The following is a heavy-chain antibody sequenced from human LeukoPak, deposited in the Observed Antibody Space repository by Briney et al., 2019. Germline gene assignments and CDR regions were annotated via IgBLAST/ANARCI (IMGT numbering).Heavy chain of an antibody. CDR1: GYIFTSYG. V-gene: IGHV1-18*04. D-gene: IGHD2-21*02. CDR2: ITSYNGDT. Sequence: ASVKVSCKASGYIFTSYGISWVRQAPGQGLEWMGWITSYNGDTNYAQKFQGRVTMTTETFTSTAYMELRSLRSDDTAVYYCARRTVTAPSSWRFDPWGQGTLVTVSS. J-gene: IGHJ5*02. CDR3: ARRTVTAPSSWRFDP.